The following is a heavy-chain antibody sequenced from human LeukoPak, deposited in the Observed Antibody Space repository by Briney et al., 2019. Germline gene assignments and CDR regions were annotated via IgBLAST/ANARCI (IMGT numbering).Heavy chain of an antibody. CDR3: ARAPGRGPFDY. J-gene: IGHJ4*02. Sequence: SETLSLTCTVSGYSISSGYYWGWIRQPPGKGREWSGSIYHSGSTYYNPSLKGRVTISVDTSKNQFSLKLSSVTAADTAVYYCARAPGRGPFDYWGQGTLVAVSS. CDR1: GYSISSGYY. CDR2: IYHSGST. V-gene: IGHV4-38-2*02. D-gene: IGHD3-10*01.